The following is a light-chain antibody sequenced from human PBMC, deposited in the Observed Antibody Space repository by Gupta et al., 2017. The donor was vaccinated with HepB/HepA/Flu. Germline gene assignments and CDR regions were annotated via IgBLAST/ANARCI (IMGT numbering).Light chain of an antibody. CDR2: DGS. CDR1: SSDVGGYNY. J-gene: IGLJ1*01. CDR3: CSYAGSYTFV. V-gene: IGLV2-11*01. Sequence: QSALTQPRPVSGSPGQSVTISCTGTSSDVGGYNYVSWYQQHQAKAPKLMVYDGSRRPSGVPDRFSGSKSGTTASLTISGLQAEDEADYYCCSYAGSYTFVFGTGTKVTVL.